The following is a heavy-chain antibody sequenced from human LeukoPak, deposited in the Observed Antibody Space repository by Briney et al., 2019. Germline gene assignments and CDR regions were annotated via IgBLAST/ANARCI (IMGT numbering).Heavy chain of an antibody. Sequence: QSGGSLRLSCAASGFTFSSYAVHWVRQAPGKGLEWVAVISYDGSNKYYADSVKGRFTISRDNSKNTLYLQMNSLRAEDTAVYYCARDGGYGSRWFGDNNWFDPWGQGTLVTVSS. J-gene: IGHJ5*02. D-gene: IGHD3-10*01. CDR1: GFTFSSYA. CDR3: ARDGGYGSRWFGDNNWFDP. V-gene: IGHV3-30*01. CDR2: ISYDGSNK.